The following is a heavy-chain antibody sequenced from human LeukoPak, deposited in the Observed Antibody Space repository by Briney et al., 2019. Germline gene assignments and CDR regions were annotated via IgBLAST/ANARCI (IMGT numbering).Heavy chain of an antibody. CDR3: AKRGPGSPQSGKYYFDY. D-gene: IGHD3-10*01. Sequence: GGSLRLSCAASGFTFSSYAMSWVRQAPGKGLEWVSAISGSGGSTYHADSVKGRFTISRDNSKNTLYLQMNSLRAEDTAVYYCAKRGPGSPQSGKYYFDYWGQGTLVTVSS. CDR2: ISGSGGST. V-gene: IGHV3-23*01. J-gene: IGHJ4*02. CDR1: GFTFSSYA.